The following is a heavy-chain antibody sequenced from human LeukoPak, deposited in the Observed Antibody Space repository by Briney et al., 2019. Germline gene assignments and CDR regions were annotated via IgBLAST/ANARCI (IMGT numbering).Heavy chain of an antibody. V-gene: IGHV1-2*04. CDR2: IDPNSGGT. CDR1: GYSFTDSY. CDR3: ARVSTIFGVVHAGYFDY. J-gene: IGHJ4*02. Sequence: GASVKVSCKASGYSFTDSYMHWVRQAPGQGLEWMGWIDPNSGGTNYAQKFQGWVTMTRDTSISTAHMELGRLTSDDTAVYYCARVSTIFGVVHAGYFDYWGQGTLVTVSS. D-gene: IGHD3-3*01.